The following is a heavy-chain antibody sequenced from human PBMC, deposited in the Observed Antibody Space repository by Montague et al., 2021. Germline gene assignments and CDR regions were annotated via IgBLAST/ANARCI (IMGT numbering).Heavy chain of an antibody. J-gene: IGHJ3*02. CDR2: IKWNSGLI. V-gene: IGHV3-9*01. Sequence: SLRPSCAASGFNFDNYAMHWVRQVPGKGLEWVSGIKWNSGLIGYADSVKGRFTISRDNMKNSLYLQMNSLRAEDTAFYYCARRDSLDIWGQGTMVTVSS. CDR1: GFNFDNYA. CDR3: ARRDSLDI.